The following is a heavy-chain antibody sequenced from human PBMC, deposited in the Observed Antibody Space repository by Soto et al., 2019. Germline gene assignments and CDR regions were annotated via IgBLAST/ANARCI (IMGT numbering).Heavy chain of an antibody. CDR3: ARDRAAGTGRQWLEFDY. J-gene: IGHJ4*02. D-gene: IGHD6-13*01. Sequence: ASVKVSCKASGYTFTSYAMHWVRQAPGQRLEWMGWINAGNGNTKYSQKFQGRVTITRDTSASTAYMELSSLRSEDTAVYYCARDRAAGTGRQWLEFDYWGQGTLVTVSS. V-gene: IGHV1-3*01. CDR2: INAGNGNT. CDR1: GYTFTSYA.